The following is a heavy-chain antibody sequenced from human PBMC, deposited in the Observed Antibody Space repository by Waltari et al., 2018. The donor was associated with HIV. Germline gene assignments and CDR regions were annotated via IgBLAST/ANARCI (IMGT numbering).Heavy chain of an antibody. V-gene: IGHV4-39*01. CDR2: ISSSGVS. J-gene: IGHJ4*02. Sequence: QLQLQESGPGLVKPSETLSLTCIVSGGSISSSRHYWGWIRPPPGKGLAWLATISSSGVSCDNPSTKSGLTISVDTSKNRFSLRLSSVTAADTAVYYCARHLNHGHDYVWGSYRPFDYWGQGTLVTVSS. CDR3: ARHLNHGHDYVWGSYRPFDY. CDR1: GGSISSSRHY. D-gene: IGHD3-16*02.